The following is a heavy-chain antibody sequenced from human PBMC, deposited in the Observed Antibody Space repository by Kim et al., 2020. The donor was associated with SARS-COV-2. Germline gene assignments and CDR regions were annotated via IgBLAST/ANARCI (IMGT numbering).Heavy chain of an antibody. CDR2: GST. J-gene: IGHJ4*02. CDR3: AKSSLVADY. V-gene: IGHV3-23*01. D-gene: IGHD2-8*02. Sequence: GSTYSADSVKGRFNISRNNSKNTLYLKMNSLRAEDTAVYYCAKSSLVADYWGQGTLVTVSS.